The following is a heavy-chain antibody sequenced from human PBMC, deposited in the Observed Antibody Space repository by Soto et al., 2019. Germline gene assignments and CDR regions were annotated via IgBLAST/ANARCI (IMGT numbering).Heavy chain of an antibody. J-gene: IGHJ5*02. D-gene: IGHD2-21*02. CDR2: IYHSGTT. V-gene: IGHV4-4*02. Sequence: QVQLQESGPGLGKPSGTLSLTCAVSGGSISSDDWWTWVRQTPGKGLEWIGEIYHSGTTNYNPSLMSRVTIAVDKAKSQFSLRLDSVTAADTTVYYCARSDCYGVCRGKWLDPWGQGILVTVSS. CDR3: ARSDCYGVCRGKWLDP. CDR1: GGSISSDDW.